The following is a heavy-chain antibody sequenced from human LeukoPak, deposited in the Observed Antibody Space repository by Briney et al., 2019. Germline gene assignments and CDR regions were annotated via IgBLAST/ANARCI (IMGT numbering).Heavy chain of an antibody. Sequence: SETLSLTCTVSGGSVSSGSYYWSWIRQPPGKGLEWIGYIYYSGSTNYNPSLKSRVTISVDTSKNQLSLKLSSVTAADTAVYYCARGAVAGRPIDYWGQGTLVTVSS. CDR1: GGSVSSGSYY. CDR2: IYYSGST. D-gene: IGHD6-19*01. V-gene: IGHV4-61*01. CDR3: ARGAVAGRPIDY. J-gene: IGHJ4*02.